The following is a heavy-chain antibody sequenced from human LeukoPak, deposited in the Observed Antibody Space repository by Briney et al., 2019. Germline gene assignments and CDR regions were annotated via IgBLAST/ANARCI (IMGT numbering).Heavy chain of an antibody. CDR1: GFTFSTYW. CDR3: ARPAYTAAYDL. Sequence: PGGSLRLSCAASGFTFSTYWMTWVRQAPGKGLEWVANMKGDGSEIHYVDSVKGRFTISRDNAKSSLYLQMNYLRAEDTAVYYCARPAYTAAYDLWGQGTMVTVSS. J-gene: IGHJ3*01. D-gene: IGHD3-16*01. CDR2: MKGDGSEI. V-gene: IGHV3-7*01.